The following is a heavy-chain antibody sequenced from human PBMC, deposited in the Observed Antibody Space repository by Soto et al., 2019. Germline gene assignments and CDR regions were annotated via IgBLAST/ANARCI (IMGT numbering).Heavy chain of an antibody. J-gene: IGHJ5*02. Sequence: ASVKVSCKASGYTFTSYSMHWVRQAPGQRLEWMGWINAGNGNTKYSQKFQGRVTITRDTSASTAYMELSSLRSEDTAVYYCARVLRYLWFDPWGQGTLVTVSS. CDR1: GYTFTSYS. V-gene: IGHV1-3*01. D-gene: IGHD3-9*01. CDR3: ARVLRYLWFDP. CDR2: INAGNGNT.